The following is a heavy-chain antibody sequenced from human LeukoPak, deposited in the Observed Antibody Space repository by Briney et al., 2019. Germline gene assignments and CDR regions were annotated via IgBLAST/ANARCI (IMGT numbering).Heavy chain of an antibody. CDR2: IYYSGST. V-gene: IGHV4-39*01. CDR3: ARLDPYSSGWYVHDAFDI. CDR1: GGSISSSSYY. D-gene: IGHD6-19*01. Sequence: SETLSLTCTVSGGSISSSSYYWGWIRQPPGKGLEWIGSIYYSGSTYYNPSLKSRVTISVDTSKNQFSLTLSSVTAADTAVYSCARLDPYSSGWYVHDAFDIWGQGTMVTVSS. J-gene: IGHJ3*02.